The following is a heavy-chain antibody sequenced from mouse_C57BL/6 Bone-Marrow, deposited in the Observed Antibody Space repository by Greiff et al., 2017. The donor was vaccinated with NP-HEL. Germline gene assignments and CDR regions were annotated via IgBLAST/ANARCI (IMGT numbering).Heavy chain of an antibody. CDR1: GFTFSDYY. D-gene: IGHD1-1*01. CDR3: ARHGVYYGSSHWYFDV. V-gene: IGHV5-12*01. Sequence: EVKLVESGGGLVQPGGSLKLSCAASGFTFSDYYMYWVRQTPEKRLEWVAYISNGGGSSSSPDTVKGRFTISRDNGKNTLYLQMSHLKAEDTAMYYCARHGVYYGSSHWYFDVWGTGTTVTVSS. CDR2: ISNGGGSS. J-gene: IGHJ1*03.